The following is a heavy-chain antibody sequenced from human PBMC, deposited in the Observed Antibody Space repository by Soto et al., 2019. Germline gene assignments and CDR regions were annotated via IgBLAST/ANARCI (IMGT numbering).Heavy chain of an antibody. CDR2: ISYDGSNK. CDR3: AKDTGYYYDSGGYFAS. V-gene: IGHV3-30*18. D-gene: IGHD3-22*01. Sequence: GGSLRLSCAASGFTFSSYGMHWVRQAPGKGLEWVAVISYDGSNKYYADSVKGRFTISRDNSKNTLYLQMNSLRAEDTAVYYCAKDTGYYYDSGGYFASGGKEPRVTVPS. CDR1: GFTFSSYG. J-gene: IGHJ4*02.